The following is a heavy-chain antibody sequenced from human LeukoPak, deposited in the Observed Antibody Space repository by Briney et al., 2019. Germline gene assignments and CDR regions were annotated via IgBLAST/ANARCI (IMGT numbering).Heavy chain of an antibody. V-gene: IGHV1-2*02. CDR1: GYTFTGYY. J-gene: IGHJ6*03. Sequence: ASVKVSCKASGYTFTGYYMHWVRQAPGQGLEWMGWINPNSGGTNYAQKFQGRVTMTRDTSISTAYMELSRLRSDDTAVYYCARDSKQYSSSWYLSYYYCYMDVWGKGTTVTVSS. CDR2: INPNSGGT. CDR3: ARDSKQYSSSWYLSYYYCYMDV. D-gene: IGHD6-13*01.